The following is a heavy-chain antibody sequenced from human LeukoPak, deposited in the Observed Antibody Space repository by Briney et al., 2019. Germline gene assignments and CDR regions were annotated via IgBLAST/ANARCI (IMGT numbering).Heavy chain of an antibody. Sequence: SVKVSCKASGGTFSSYAISWVRQAPGQGLEWMGGIIPIFGTANYAQKFQGRVTITADESTSTAYMELSSLRSEDTAVYYCARGRQQLDDAFDIWGQGTMVTVSS. D-gene: IGHD6-13*01. CDR1: GGTFSSYA. CDR3: ARGRQQLDDAFDI. CDR2: IIPIFGTA. V-gene: IGHV1-69*01. J-gene: IGHJ3*02.